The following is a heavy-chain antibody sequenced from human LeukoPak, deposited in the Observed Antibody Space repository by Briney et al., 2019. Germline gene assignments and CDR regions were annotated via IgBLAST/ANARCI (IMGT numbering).Heavy chain of an antibody. CDR1: GGSISPYY. CDR2: IYNSGST. Sequence: SETLSLTCTVSGGSISPYYWSWIRQPPGKGLEWIGYIYNSGSTSYNPSLKSRVTMSVDTSKNQFSLKLNFATAADTAVYYCARDGSSWYQNWFDPWGQGTLVTVSS. CDR3: ARDGSSWYQNWFDP. D-gene: IGHD6-13*01. V-gene: IGHV4-59*12. J-gene: IGHJ5*02.